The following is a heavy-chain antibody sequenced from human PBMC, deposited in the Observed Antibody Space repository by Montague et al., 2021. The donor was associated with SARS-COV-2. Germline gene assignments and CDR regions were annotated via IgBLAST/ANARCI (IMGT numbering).Heavy chain of an antibody. D-gene: IGHD7-27*01. CDR2: IYYTGST. CDR1: GGSISGDNYY. CDR3: ARNRGWGSRGAGYIDL. Sequence: TLSLTCIVSGGSISGDNYYWTWIRQHPGKGLEWIAYIYYTGSTYYXPSLQSRLRTSLDTSKNQFSLTLTSVTPADTAIHYCARNRGWGSRGAGYIDLWGRGTLVTVSS. V-gene: IGHV4-31*03. J-gene: IGHJ2*01.